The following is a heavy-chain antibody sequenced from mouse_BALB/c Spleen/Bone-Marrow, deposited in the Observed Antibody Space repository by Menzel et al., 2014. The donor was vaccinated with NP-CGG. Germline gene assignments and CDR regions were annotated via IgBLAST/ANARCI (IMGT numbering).Heavy chain of an antibody. D-gene: IGHD2-12*01. CDR3: TRSELRRGGYALDY. CDR1: GYSFTSYW. CDR2: ISPSNGRS. J-gene: IGHJ4*01. V-gene: IGHV1S81*02. Sequence: VQLQQSRAELVKPGASVKLSCKASGYSFTSYWMHWVKQRPGQGLEWIGEISPSNGRSNYNEKFKSKATLTVDKSSSTAYMQLSGLTSVDSAVYYCTRSELRRGGYALDYWGLGTSVTVSS.